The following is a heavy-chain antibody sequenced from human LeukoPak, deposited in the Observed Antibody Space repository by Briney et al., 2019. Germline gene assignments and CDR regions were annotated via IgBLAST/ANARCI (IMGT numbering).Heavy chain of an antibody. CDR3: ARVYISSSYFDY. Sequence: GGSLRLSCVASGFTLNKYWMHWVRQAPGKGLVWVSRMNIDGTSTSYADSVKGRFTISRDNARNKVYLQMNSLRVEDTAVYYCARVYISSSYFDYWGQGTLVTVGS. J-gene: IGHJ4*02. D-gene: IGHD6-6*01. CDR1: GFTLNKYW. CDR2: MNIDGTST. V-gene: IGHV3-74*01.